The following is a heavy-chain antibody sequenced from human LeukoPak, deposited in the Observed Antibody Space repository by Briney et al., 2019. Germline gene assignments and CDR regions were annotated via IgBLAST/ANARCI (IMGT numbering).Heavy chain of an antibody. CDR1: GFTFSSYG. CDR2: ISYDGSNK. J-gene: IGHJ5*02. CDR3: AKDSGYYGSGSYITDP. D-gene: IGHD3-10*01. V-gene: IGHV3-30*18. Sequence: GRSLRLSCAASGFTFSSYGMHWVRQAPGKGLEWVAVISYDGSNKYYADSVKGRFTISRDNSKNTLYLQMNSLRAEDTAEYYCAKDSGYYGSGSYITDPWGQGTLVTVSS.